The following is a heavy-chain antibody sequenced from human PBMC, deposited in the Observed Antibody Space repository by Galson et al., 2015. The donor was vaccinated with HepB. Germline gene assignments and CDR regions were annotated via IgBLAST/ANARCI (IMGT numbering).Heavy chain of an antibody. V-gene: IGHV1-69*06. CDR3: ARDGGGYNLEDTGFDY. D-gene: IGHD5-24*01. CDR1: GGTFSSYA. Sequence: SVKVSCKASGGTFSSYAISWVRQAPGQGLEWMGGIIPIFGTANYAQKFQGRVTITADKSTSTAYMELSSLRSEDTAVYYCARDGGGYNLEDTGFDYWGQGTLVTVSP. J-gene: IGHJ4*02. CDR2: IIPIFGTA.